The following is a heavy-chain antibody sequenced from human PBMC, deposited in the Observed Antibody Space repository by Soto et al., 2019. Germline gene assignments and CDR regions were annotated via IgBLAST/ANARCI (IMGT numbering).Heavy chain of an antibody. CDR2: TNPSDGST. Sequence: ASVKVSCKASGYSLTSYYMDWVRRAPGQGLEWMGITNPSDGSTNYAQKFRGRVTMTSDTSTGTVYMEMSSLRSEDTAMYYCARSYVTSRPIDFWGQGTLVTVSS. J-gene: IGHJ4*02. CDR1: GYSLTSYY. CDR3: ARSYVTSRPIDF. V-gene: IGHV1-46*01. D-gene: IGHD3-10*02.